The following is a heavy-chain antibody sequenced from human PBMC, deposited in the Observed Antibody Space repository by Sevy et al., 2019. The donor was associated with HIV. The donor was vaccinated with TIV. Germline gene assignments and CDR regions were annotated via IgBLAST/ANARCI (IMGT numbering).Heavy chain of an antibody. CDR2: IRYDGSNK. J-gene: IGHJ4*02. D-gene: IGHD3-3*01. Sequence: GGSLRLSCAASGFTFSSYGMHCVRQAPGKGLEWVAFIRYDGSNKYYADSVKGRFTISRDNSKNTLYLQMNSLRAEDTAVYYCAKDQSIFGVVITHYFDYWGQGTLVTVSS. CDR1: GFTFSSYG. CDR3: AKDQSIFGVVITHYFDY. V-gene: IGHV3-30*02.